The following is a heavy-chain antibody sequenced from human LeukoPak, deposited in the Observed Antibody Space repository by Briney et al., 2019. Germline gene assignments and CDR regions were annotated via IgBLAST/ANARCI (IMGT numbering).Heavy chain of an antibody. CDR3: ARFYEGDYYFDY. V-gene: IGHV4-59*08. CDR1: GASISGSY. Sequence: SETLSLTCTVSGASISGSYWSWIRQPPLRGLEWIGYIYFTGNSNSNPSLRSRVTISMDTSKNQISLKLTSVTAADTAVYYCARFYEGDYYFDYWGQGTLVTVSS. J-gene: IGHJ4*02. CDR2: IYFTGNS. D-gene: IGHD3-3*01.